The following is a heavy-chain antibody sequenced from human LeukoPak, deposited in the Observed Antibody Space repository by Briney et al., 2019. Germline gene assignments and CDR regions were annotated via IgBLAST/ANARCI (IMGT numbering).Heavy chain of an antibody. J-gene: IGHJ4*02. V-gene: IGHV3-11*01. Sequence: GGSLRLSCAASGFTFSDYYMSWIRQAPGKGLEWVSYISRSASTIYYADSVKGRFTVSRDNSKNTLYLQMNSLRDEDTALYYCAKQEGALIENWCFDHWGLGTLVTVSS. CDR3: AKQEGALIENWCFDH. CDR2: ISRSASTI. CDR1: GFTFSDYY. D-gene: IGHD1-26*01.